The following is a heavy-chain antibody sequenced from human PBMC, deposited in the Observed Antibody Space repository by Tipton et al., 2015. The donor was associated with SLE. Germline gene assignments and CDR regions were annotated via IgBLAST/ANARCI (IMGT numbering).Heavy chain of an antibody. D-gene: IGHD5-12*01. CDR3: ARLISAYDCNFDY. J-gene: IGHJ4*02. V-gene: IGHV4-39*07. CDR1: GGSITTRSYY. Sequence: TLSLTCTVSGGSITTRSYYWGWIRQPPGKGLEWIGSFYYGKSTFYNPSLKSRVTISVDTSTNRLSLQLSSVTAADTALYYCARLISAYDCNFDYWGQGTLVTLSS. CDR2: FYYGKST.